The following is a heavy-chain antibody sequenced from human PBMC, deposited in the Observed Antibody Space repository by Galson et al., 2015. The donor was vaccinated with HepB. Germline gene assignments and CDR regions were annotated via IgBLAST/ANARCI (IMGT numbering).Heavy chain of an antibody. V-gene: IGHV4-59*01. D-gene: IGHD5-12*01. CDR2: GYYTGST. CDR3: ARGGSGYDFSWFDS. CDR1: GGSISSYY. Sequence: SETLSLTCTVSGGSISSYYWSWIRQPPGQGLQWIGYGYYTGSTNYNPSLKSRVTISVDTSKKQVSLEVTSVTAADTAVYYCARGGSGYDFSWFDSWGLGTLVTVSS. J-gene: IGHJ5*01.